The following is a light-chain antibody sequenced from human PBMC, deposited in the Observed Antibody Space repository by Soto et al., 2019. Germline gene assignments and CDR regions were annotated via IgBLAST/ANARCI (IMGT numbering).Light chain of an antibody. J-gene: IGLJ1*01. CDR2: DVN. CDR1: SSDVGGYNY. V-gene: IGLV2-8*01. Sequence: QSALTQPPSASGSPGQSVTISCTRTSSDVGGYNYVSWYQQHPGKVPKLMVYDVNKRPSGAPDRCSGANSGNTASLTVSGLKAEDEADYYCTSYAGGNKVFGTGTKLTVL. CDR3: TSYAGGNKV.